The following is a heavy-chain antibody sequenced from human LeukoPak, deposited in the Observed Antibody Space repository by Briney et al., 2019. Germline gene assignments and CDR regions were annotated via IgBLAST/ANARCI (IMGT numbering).Heavy chain of an antibody. Sequence: GGSLRLSCAASGFTFSNHWMHWVRQAPGKGLVWVSRLGGNGRSPAYADSVKGRFTISRDNARNTLYLQMNSLRAEDTALYHCARDLWELRSNSGAFDIWGQGTMVTVSS. CDR1: GFTFSNHW. CDR2: LGGNGRSP. D-gene: IGHD1-26*01. V-gene: IGHV3-74*01. CDR3: ARDLWELRSNSGAFDI. J-gene: IGHJ3*02.